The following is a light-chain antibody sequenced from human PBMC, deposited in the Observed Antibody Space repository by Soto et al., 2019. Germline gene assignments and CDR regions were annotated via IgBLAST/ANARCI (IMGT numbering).Light chain of an antibody. CDR1: QGISTW. J-gene: IGKJ5*01. CDR2: AAS. CDR3: QQVNSFPPT. Sequence: DTPMTQSPSSVSASVGDRVTITCRASQGISTWLAWYQQKPGKAPQLLIYAASSLQSGVPSRFSGSGSWTDFTLTISSLHPEDFATYYCQQVNSFPPTFGQGTRLEIK. V-gene: IGKV1D-12*01.